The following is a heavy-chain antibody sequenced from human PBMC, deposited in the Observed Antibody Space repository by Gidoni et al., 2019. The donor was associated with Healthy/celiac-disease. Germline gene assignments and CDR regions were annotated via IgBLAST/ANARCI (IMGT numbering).Heavy chain of an antibody. CDR2: ISWNSGSI. V-gene: IGHV3-9*01. J-gene: IGHJ4*02. CDR3: AKERGPGYSSSWYMFDY. D-gene: IGHD6-13*01. Sequence: EVQLVESGGGLVQPGRSLRLSCAASGFTFDDYAMHWVRQAPGKGLEWVSGISWNSGSIGYADSVKGRFTISRDNAKNSLYLQMNSLRAEDTALYYCAKERGPGYSSSWYMFDYWGQGTLVTVSS. CDR1: GFTFDDYA.